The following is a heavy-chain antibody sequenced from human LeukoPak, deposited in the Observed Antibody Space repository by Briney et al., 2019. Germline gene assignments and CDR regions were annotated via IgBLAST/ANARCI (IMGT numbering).Heavy chain of an antibody. CDR1: GXSFIGYD. D-gene: IGHD6-6*01. CDR2: INHSGGT. Sequence: SETLSLTCAVYGXSFIGYDWTWIRQPPGKGLEWIGEINHSGGTNYNPSLKSRVTISVDTSKNQFSLKLSSVTAADTAVYYCASLARGGNWFDPWGQGTLVTVSS. CDR3: ASLARGGNWFDP. V-gene: IGHV4-34*01. J-gene: IGHJ5*02.